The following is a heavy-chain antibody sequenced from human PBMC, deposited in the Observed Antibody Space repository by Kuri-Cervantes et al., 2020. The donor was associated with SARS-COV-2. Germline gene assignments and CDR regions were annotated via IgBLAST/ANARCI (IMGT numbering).Heavy chain of an antibody. CDR1: GFTFSSYA. J-gene: IGHJ3*02. CDR2: ISYDGSNK. Sequence: GGFLRLCCAASGFTFSSYAMHWVRQAPGKGLEWVAVISYDGSNKYYADSVKGRFTISRDNSKNTLYLQMNSLRAEDTAVYYCAKDLCSSTSCSTYDAFDIWGQGTMVTVSS. V-gene: IGHV3-30-3*01. D-gene: IGHD2-2*01. CDR3: AKDLCSSTSCSTYDAFDI.